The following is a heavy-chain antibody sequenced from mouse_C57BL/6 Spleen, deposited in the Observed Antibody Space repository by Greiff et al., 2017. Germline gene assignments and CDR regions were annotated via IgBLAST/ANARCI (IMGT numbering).Heavy chain of an antibody. CDR3: ARGGYDYDERYYFDY. V-gene: IGHV1-50*01. Sequence: QVQLQQPGAELVKPGASVKLSCKASGYTFTSYWMQWVKQRPGQGLEWIGEIDPSDSYTNYNQKIKGKATLTVDTSSSTAYMQLSSLTSEDSAVYYCARGGYDYDERYYFDYWGPGTTLTVSS. D-gene: IGHD2-4*01. CDR1: GYTFTSYW. J-gene: IGHJ2*01. CDR2: IDPSDSYT.